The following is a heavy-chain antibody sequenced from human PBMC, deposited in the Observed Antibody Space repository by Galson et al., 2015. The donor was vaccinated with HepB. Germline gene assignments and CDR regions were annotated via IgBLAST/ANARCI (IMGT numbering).Heavy chain of an antibody. V-gene: IGHV3-30-3*01. Sequence: SLRLSCAASGFTFSSYAMHWVRQAPGKGLEWVAVISYDGSNKYYADSVKGRFTTSRDNSKNTLYLQMNSLRAEDTAVYYCAREITMVRGVSHDAFDIWGQGTMVTVSS. CDR3: AREITMVRGVSHDAFDI. CDR2: ISYDGSNK. D-gene: IGHD3-10*01. CDR1: GFTFSSYA. J-gene: IGHJ3*02.